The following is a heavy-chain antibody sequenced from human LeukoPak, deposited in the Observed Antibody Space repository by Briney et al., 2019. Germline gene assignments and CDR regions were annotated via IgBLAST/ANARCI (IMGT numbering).Heavy chain of an antibody. CDR1: GFTFNTYG. V-gene: IGHV3-30*02. J-gene: IGHJ6*03. D-gene: IGHD2-21*02. Sequence: GGSLRLSCAASGFTFNTYGMHWVRQAPGKGLEWVGFIRYDGSNKYSADSVKGRFTISRDNSKNTLYLQMNSLRAEDTAVYYCAKSGGDVYYYDYMDVWGKGTTVTISS. CDR2: IRYDGSNK. CDR3: AKSGGDVYYYDYMDV.